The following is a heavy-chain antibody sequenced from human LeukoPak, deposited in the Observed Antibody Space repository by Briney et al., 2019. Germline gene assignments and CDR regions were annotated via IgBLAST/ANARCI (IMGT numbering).Heavy chain of an antibody. D-gene: IGHD5-24*01. CDR1: GFTFSSYS. V-gene: IGHV3-21*01. Sequence: PGGSLRLSCAASGFTFSSYSMNWVRQAPGKGLVWVSSISSSSSYIYYADSVKGRFTISRDNAKNSLYLEMNSLRAEDTAVYYCARDVEMGGFDYWGQGTLVTVSS. J-gene: IGHJ4*02. CDR2: ISSSSSYI. CDR3: ARDVEMGGFDY.